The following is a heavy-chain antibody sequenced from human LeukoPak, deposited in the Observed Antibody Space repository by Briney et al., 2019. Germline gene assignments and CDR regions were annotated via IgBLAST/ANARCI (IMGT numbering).Heavy chain of an antibody. V-gene: IGHV3-74*01. CDR2: INSDGSST. Sequence: ETLSLTCAVYGGPFSGYYWMHWVRQAPGKGLVWVSRINSDGSSTSYADSVKGRFTISRDNAQNSLYLQMNSLRAEDTAIYYCVRDRGTYRPIDYWGQGTLVTVSS. CDR3: VRDRGTYRPIDY. D-gene: IGHD1-26*01. J-gene: IGHJ4*02. CDR1: GGPFSGYYW.